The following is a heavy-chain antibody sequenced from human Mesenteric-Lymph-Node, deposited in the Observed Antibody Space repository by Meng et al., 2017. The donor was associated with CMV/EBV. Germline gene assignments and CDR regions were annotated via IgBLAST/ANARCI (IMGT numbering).Heavy chain of an antibody. V-gene: IGHV7-4-1*02. CDR2: INTNTGNP. J-gene: IGHJ4*02. CDR3: ARDEGDIIYSSSYYNY. D-gene: IGHD6-13*01. CDR1: VYPFTNSA. Sequence: SVYPFTNSAMTWVPQAPGEGLEWMGWINTNTGNPTYAQGFTGRFVFSLATSVSTAYLQISSLKAEDTAVYYCARDEGDIIYSSSYYNYWGQGTLVTVSS.